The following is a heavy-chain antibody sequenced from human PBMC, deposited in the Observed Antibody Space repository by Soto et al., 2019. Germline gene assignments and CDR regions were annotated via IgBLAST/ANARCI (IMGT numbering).Heavy chain of an antibody. V-gene: IGHV3-74*01. D-gene: IGHD3-10*01. J-gene: IGHJ4*02. Sequence: GXSLILSCAASGFTFSSDWMHWFRQAPLKGLVWVSRIDSGGRTTTYADSVKGRFTISRDNAKNTLYLQMNGLRAEDTALYYCARWFTYGNFDYFDYWGQGTQVTVSS. CDR1: GFTFSSDW. CDR2: IDSGGRTT. CDR3: ARWFTYGNFDYFDY.